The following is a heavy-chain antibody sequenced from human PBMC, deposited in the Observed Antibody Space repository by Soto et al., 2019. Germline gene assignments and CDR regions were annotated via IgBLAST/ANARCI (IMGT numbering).Heavy chain of an antibody. CDR2: ISGSGGST. CDR3: AKDGKYYDVWSGYYTGGFSTYYFDY. D-gene: IGHD3-3*01. CDR1: GFTFSSYA. J-gene: IGHJ4*02. V-gene: IGHV3-23*01. Sequence: GGSLRLSCAASGFTFSSYAMSWVRQAPGKGLEWVSAISGSGGSTYYADSVKGRFTISRDNSKNTLYLQMNSLRAEDTAVYYCAKDGKYYDVWSGYYTGGFSTYYFDYWGQGTLVTVSS.